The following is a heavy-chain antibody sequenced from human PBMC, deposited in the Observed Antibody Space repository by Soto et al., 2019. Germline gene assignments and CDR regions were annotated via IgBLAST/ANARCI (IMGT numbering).Heavy chain of an antibody. Sequence: QVQLVESGGGVVQPGRSLRLSCAASGFTFSSYAMHWVRQAPGKGLEWVAVISYDGNKKYYADSVKGRFTISRDNSKNTLYLQMNSLRAEDTAVYYCARERADYYYGAGPFDPWGQGTLVTVSS. CDR2: ISYDGNKK. V-gene: IGHV3-30-3*01. CDR1: GFTFSSYA. CDR3: ARERADYYYGAGPFDP. J-gene: IGHJ5*02. D-gene: IGHD3-10*01.